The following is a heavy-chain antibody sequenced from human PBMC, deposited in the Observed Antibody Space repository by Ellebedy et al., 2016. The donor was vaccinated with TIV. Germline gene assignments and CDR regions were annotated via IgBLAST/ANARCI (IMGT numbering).Heavy chain of an antibody. D-gene: IGHD5-24*01. CDR3: TRHKRRSAPTRDLFDY. CDR1: EFSFGDYS. V-gene: IGHV3-49*03. Sequence: GESLKISCTGSEFSFGDYSMTWFRQAPGKGLEWVGFISSKAYGGTTEYAASVRGRFSISRDDSKSIAYLQMNSLETEDTAMYYCTRHKRRSAPTRDLFDYWGQGTLVTVSS. CDR2: ISSKAYGGTT. J-gene: IGHJ4*02.